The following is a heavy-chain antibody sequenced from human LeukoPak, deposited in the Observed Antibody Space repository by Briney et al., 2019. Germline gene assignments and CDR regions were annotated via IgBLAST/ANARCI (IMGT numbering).Heavy chain of an antibody. J-gene: IGHJ5*02. CDR2: INHSGST. CDR1: GGSFSGYY. D-gene: IGHD3-16*02. V-gene: IGHV4-34*01. CDR3: ARPKTYDYVWGSYRSNWFDP. Sequence: SETLSLTCAVYGGSFSGYYWSWIRQPPGKGLEWIGEINHSGSTNYNPSLKSRVTTSVDTSKNQFSLKLSSVTAADTAVYYCARPKTYDYVWGSYRSNWFDPWGQGTLVTVSS.